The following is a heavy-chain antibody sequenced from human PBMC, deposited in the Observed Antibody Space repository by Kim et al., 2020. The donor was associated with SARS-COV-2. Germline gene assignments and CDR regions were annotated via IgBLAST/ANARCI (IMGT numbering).Heavy chain of an antibody. J-gene: IGHJ6*02. Sequence: SQTLSLTCAISGDSVSSNSAAWNWIRQSPSRGLEWLGRTYYRSKWYNDYAVSVRSRITVNPDTSKNQFSLQLYSVTPEDTAVYYCARAWYNWNDVDYYYGMDVWGRGTTVTVSS. CDR2: TYYRSKWYN. CDR3: ARAWYNWNDVDYYYGMDV. V-gene: IGHV6-1*01. D-gene: IGHD1-1*01. CDR1: GDSVSSNSAA.